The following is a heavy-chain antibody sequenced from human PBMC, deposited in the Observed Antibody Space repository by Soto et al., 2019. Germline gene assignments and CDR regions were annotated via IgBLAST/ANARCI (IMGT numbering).Heavy chain of an antibody. CDR1: GFSFSSYS. V-gene: IGHV3-21*01. CDR2: ISSSSSYI. CDR3: ARDVSSSWYQSTDY. D-gene: IGHD6-13*01. J-gene: IGHJ4*02. Sequence: PGGSLRLSCAASGFSFSSYSMNWVRQAPGKGLEWVSSISSSSSYIYYADSVKGRFTISRDNAKNSLYLQMNSLRAEDTAVYYCARDVSSSWYQSTDYWGQGPLVTVSS.